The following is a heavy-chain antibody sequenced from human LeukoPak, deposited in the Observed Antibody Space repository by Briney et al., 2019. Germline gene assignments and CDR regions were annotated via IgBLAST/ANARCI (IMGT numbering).Heavy chain of an antibody. V-gene: IGHV3-30*04. CDR2: ISYDGSNK. J-gene: IGHJ4*02. CDR3: AKGGDDYGWTLFDY. Sequence: PGGSLRLSCAASGFTFSGYAMNWVRQAPGKGLEWVAVISYDGSNKYYADSVKGRFSISRDNSKNTLYLQMNSLRAEDTAVYYCAKGGDDYGWTLFDYWGQGTLVTVSS. D-gene: IGHD4-17*01. CDR1: GFTFSGYA.